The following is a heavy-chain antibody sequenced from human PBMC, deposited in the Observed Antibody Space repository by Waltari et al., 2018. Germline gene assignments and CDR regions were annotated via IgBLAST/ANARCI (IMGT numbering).Heavy chain of an antibody. J-gene: IGHJ4*02. Sequence: QVQLQESGPGLVKPSATLSLTCTVSGYSISSGYYWGWIRQPPGKGLEWIGSIYHSGSTYYNPSLKSRVTISVDTSKNQFSLKLSSVTAADTAVYYCARGGITGTYRYWGQGTLVTVSS. D-gene: IGHD1-7*01. CDR2: IYHSGST. V-gene: IGHV4-38-2*02. CDR1: GYSISSGYY. CDR3: ARGGITGTYRY.